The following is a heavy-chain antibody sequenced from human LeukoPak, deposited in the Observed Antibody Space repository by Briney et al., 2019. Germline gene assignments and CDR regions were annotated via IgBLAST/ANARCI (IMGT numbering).Heavy chain of an antibody. D-gene: IGHD6-19*01. J-gene: IGHJ4*02. CDR1: GFTFSSYW. V-gene: IGHV3-74*01. CDR2: INSDGSST. Sequence: GGSLRLSCAASGFTFSSYWMHWVRQAPGKGLVWVSRINSDGSSTSYADSVKGRFTISRDNAKNTLYLQMNSLRAEDTAVYYCAREIAVAGTIDYWGQGTLVTVPS. CDR3: AREIAVAGTIDY.